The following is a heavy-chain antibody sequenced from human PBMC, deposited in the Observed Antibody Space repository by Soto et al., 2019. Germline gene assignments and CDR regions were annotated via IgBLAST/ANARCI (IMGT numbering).Heavy chain of an antibody. V-gene: IGHV5-51*07. J-gene: IGHJ4*02. CDR2: VYPRDSDT. CDR3: ARPPLPGYSIHFNS. CDR1: GYIFIDYW. D-gene: IGHD2-15*01. Sequence: GESLKISCKASGYIFIDYWIGWVHQMPGKGLEWMGIVYPRDSDTRYSPSFQGQVTISADRPTGTAFLQWRSLKASDTALYYCARPPLPGYSIHFNSWGQGTLVTVSS.